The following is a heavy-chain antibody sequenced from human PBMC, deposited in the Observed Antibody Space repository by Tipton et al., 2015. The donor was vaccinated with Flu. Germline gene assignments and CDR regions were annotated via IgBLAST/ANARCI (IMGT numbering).Heavy chain of an antibody. V-gene: IGHV4-38-2*01. CDR1: GDYISPDYF. J-gene: IGHJ5*02. D-gene: IGHD4-11*01. CDR3: ARRDFSNYVSDPKNWFDR. CDR2: IHRSGST. Sequence: LRLSCAVSGDYISPDYFWSWIRQPPGKGLEWIATIHRSGSTKYNPSLKSRVTISVDTSKNQFSLEMRSVTAADMAVYYCARRDFSNYVSDPKNWFDRWGQGTLVTVSS.